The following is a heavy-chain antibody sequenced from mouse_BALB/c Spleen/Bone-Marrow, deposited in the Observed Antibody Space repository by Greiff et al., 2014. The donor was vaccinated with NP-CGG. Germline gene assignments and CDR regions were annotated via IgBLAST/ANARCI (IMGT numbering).Heavy chain of an antibody. CDR2: TDPANGNT. J-gene: IGHJ3*01. Sequence: EVKLVESGAELVKPGASVKLPCTASGFNIRDTYMHWVKQRPEQGLEWIGRTDPANGNTKYDPKFQGKATITADTSSNTAYLQLSSLTSEDTAVYYCAIYYYGSSGFAYWGQGTLVTVSA. V-gene: IGHV14-3*02. CDR3: AIYYYGSSGFAY. D-gene: IGHD1-1*01. CDR1: GFNIRDTY.